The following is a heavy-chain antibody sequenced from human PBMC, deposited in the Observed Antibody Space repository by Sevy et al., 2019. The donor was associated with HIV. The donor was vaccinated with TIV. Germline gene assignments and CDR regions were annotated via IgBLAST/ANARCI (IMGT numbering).Heavy chain of an antibody. D-gene: IGHD2-15*01. CDR2: ISYDGSNK. J-gene: IGHJ4*02. V-gene: IGHV3-30*03. CDR3: ARGDCSGGSCYSGY. CDR1: GFTFSSYG. Sequence: GGSLRLSCAASGFTFSSYGMHWARQAPGKGLGGVAVISYDGSNKYYADSVKGRFTISRDNSKNTLYLQMNSLRAEDTAVYYCARGDCSGGSCYSGYWGQGTLVTVSS.